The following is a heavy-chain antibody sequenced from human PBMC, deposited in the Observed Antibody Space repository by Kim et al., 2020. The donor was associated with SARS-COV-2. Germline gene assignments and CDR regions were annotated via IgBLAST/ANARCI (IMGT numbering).Heavy chain of an antibody. J-gene: IGHJ4*02. D-gene: IGHD2-15*01. CDR3: ARVPPPYCSGGSCDGN. CDR1: GYTFTSYY. CDR2: INPSGGST. V-gene: IGHV1-46*01. Sequence: ASVKVSCKASGYTFTSYYMHWVRQAPGQGLEWMGIINPSGGSTSYAQKFQGRVTMTRDTSTSTVYMELSSLRSEDTAVYYCARVPPPYCSGGSCDGNWGQGTLVTVSS.